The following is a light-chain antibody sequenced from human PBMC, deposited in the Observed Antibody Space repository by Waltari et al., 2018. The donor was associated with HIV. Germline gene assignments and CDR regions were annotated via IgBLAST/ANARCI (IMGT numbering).Light chain of an antibody. CDR2: GAS. CDR1: QGISTW. Sequence: DIQMTQSPSSVSAYVGDRVTLTCRATQGISTWIAWYQQKPGKAPKLLISGASNLEPGVPSRFSGSVSGTSFSLTITSLQADDFAIYYCQQTNSFPFTFGQGTRLEIK. CDR3: QQTNSFPFT. V-gene: IGKV1-12*01. J-gene: IGKJ5*01.